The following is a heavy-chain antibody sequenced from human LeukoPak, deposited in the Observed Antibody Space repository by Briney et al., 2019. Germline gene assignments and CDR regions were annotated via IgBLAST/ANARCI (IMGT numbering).Heavy chain of an antibody. CDR1: GFTVSSNY. J-gene: IGHJ4*02. CDR2: IYSGGST. D-gene: IGHD3-10*01. Sequence: GGSLRLSCAASGFTVSSNYMSWVRQAPGKGLEWVSVIYSGGSTYYADSVKGRFTISRDNSKNTLYLQMNSLRAEDTAVYYCAKSPKFGELLNWGQGTLVTVSS. V-gene: IGHV3-53*01. CDR3: AKSPKFGELLN.